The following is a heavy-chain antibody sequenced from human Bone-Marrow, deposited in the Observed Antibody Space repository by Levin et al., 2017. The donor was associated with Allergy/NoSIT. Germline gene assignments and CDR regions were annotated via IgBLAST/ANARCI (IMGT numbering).Heavy chain of an antibody. D-gene: IGHD4-17*01. Sequence: PSETLSLTCTVSGGSINSGDYFWNWIRQPPGKGLEWVGYIYHTGGTYYNPSLKIRVTISLDTSKNQFSLRLHSVTAADTAVYYCARANRGTVTTSYSCYGLDVWGQGTTVTVSS. V-gene: IGHV4-30-4*01. CDR1: GGSINSGDYF. CDR2: IYHTGGT. J-gene: IGHJ6*02. CDR3: ARANRGTVTTSYSCYGLDV.